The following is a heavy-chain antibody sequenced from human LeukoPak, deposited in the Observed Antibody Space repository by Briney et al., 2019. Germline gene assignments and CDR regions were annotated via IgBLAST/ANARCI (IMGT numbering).Heavy chain of an antibody. V-gene: IGHV3-48*01. Sequence: PGGSLRLSCAASGFTFSSYSMNWVRQAPGKGLEWVSYISSSSSTIYYADSVKGRFTISRDNAKNSLYLQMNSLRAEGTAVYYCARDPDYDYFDYWGQGTLVTVSS. D-gene: IGHD4-17*01. CDR3: ARDPDYDYFDY. CDR2: ISSSSSTI. J-gene: IGHJ4*02. CDR1: GFTFSSYS.